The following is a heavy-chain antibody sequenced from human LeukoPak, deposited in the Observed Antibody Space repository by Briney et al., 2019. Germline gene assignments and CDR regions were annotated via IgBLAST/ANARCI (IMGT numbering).Heavy chain of an antibody. D-gene: IGHD1-26*01. CDR2: INPNSGGT. CDR1: GYTFTGYY. CDR3: ARDSRQYSGSYFY. Sequence: GESLKVSCKASGYTFTGYYMHWVRQAPGQGLEWMGWINPNSGGTNYAQKFQGRVTMTRDTSISTAYMELSRLRSDDTAVYYCARDSRQYSGSYFYWGQGTLVTVSS. V-gene: IGHV1-2*02. J-gene: IGHJ4*02.